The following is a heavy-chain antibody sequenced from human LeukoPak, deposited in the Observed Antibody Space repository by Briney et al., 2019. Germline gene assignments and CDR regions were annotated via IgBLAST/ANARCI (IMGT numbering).Heavy chain of an antibody. J-gene: IGHJ4*02. V-gene: IGHV1-24*01. CDR2: FDPEDGET. CDR3: ATDGIAVAGGEYYFDY. D-gene: IGHD6-19*01. Sequence: ASVTVSCKVSGCTLTELSMHWVRQAPGKGLEWMGGFDPEDGETIYAQKFQGRVTMTEDTSTDTAYMELSSLRSEDTAVYYCATDGIAVAGGEYYFDYWGQGTLVTVSS. CDR1: GCTLTELS.